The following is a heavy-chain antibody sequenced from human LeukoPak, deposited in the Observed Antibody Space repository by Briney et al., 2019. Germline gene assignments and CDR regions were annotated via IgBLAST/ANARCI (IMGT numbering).Heavy chain of an antibody. D-gene: IGHD3-3*01. CDR2: INPNGGST. CDR3: ARDPYSSGFPVGFWFDP. Sequence: ASVKVSCKASGYTFTSYDINWVQQATGQGLEWMGIINPNGGSTSYAQKFQGRVTMTRDTSTSTVYMELSSLRAEDTAVYYCARDPYSSGFPVGFWFDPWGQGTLVTVSS. V-gene: IGHV1-46*01. CDR1: GYTFTSYD. J-gene: IGHJ5*02.